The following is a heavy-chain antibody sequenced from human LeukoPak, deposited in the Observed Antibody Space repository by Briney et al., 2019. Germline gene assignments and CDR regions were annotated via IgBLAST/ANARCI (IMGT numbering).Heavy chain of an antibody. CDR2: FYASGTT. D-gene: IGHD6-13*01. Sequence: PSETLSLTCTVSGGFISSYYWSWIRQPPGKGLEWIGYFYASGTTSYNPSLESRVSISVDTSKNQFSLKLNSVTAADTAVYYCATATLRSARWDYWGQGTLVTVSS. J-gene: IGHJ4*02. V-gene: IGHV4-4*09. CDR1: GGFISSYY. CDR3: ATATLRSARWDY.